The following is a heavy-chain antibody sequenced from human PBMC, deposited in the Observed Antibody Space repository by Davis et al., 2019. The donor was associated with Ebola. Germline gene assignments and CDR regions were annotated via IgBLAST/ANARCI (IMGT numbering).Heavy chain of an antibody. CDR3: ATDHLEAAAAGTMGLQH. CDR2: FDPEDGET. V-gene: IGHV1-24*01. J-gene: IGHJ1*01. Sequence: AASVKVSCKVSGYTLTELSMHWVRQAPGKGLEWMGGFDPEDGETIYAQKFQGRVTMTEDTSTDTAYMELSSLRSEDTAVYYCATDHLEAAAAGTMGLQHWGQGTLVTVSS. CDR1: GYTLTELS. D-gene: IGHD6-13*01.